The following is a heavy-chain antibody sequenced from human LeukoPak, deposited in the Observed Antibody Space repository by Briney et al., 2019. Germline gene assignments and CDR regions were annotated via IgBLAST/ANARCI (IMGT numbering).Heavy chain of an antibody. J-gene: IGHJ4*02. D-gene: IGHD5-18*01. V-gene: IGHV3-66*01. CDR1: GFTVSSNY. CDR2: ICSGGST. Sequence: PGGSLRLSCAASGFTVSSNYMSWVRQAPGKGLEWVSVICSGGSTNYADSVKGRFTISRDNSKNTLYLQMNSLRAEDTAVYYCVTASFDYWGQGTLVTVSS. CDR3: VTASFDY.